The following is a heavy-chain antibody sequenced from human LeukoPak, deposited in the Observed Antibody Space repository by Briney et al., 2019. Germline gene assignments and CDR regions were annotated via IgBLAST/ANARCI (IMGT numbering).Heavy chain of an antibody. J-gene: IGHJ5*02. CDR1: GDTFTSYG. D-gene: IGHD2-2*01. CDR2: ISAYNGNT. V-gene: IGHV1-18*04. Sequence: ASVKVSCKAAGDTFTSYGISGVGQAPGEGGEGRGWISAYNGNTNNAQKVQGRVTMTTDTATSTAYMELRRLTSADTAVYYCAREIVVPPSPVAGRWFAHWGQAPLVTVSS. CDR3: AREIVVPPSPVAGRWFAH.